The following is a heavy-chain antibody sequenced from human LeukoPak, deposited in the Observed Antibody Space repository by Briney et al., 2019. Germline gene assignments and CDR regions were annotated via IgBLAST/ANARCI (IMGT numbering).Heavy chain of an antibody. CDR2: IDPNSGGT. Sequence: ASVKVSCKASGYTFTGYYMHWVRQAPGQGLEWMGWIDPNSGGTNYAQKFQGRVTMTRDTSISTAYMELSRLRSDDTAVYYCARVLPSTDDAFDIWGQGTMVTVSS. CDR3: ARVLPSTDDAFDI. J-gene: IGHJ3*02. V-gene: IGHV1-2*02. D-gene: IGHD5/OR15-5a*01. CDR1: GYTFTGYY.